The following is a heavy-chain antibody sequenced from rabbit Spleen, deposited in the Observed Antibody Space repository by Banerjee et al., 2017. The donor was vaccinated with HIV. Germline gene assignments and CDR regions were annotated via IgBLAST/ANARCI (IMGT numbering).Heavy chain of an antibody. CDR1: GVSLNDKDV. Sequence: EQLEESGGGLVKPEGSLTLTCKASGVSLNDKDVMCWVRQAPGKGLEWTACIYNGDGSTYYATWAKGRFTCSKTSSTTVTLQMTSLTVADTATYFCARDTGSSFSSYGMDLWGPGTLVTVS. J-gene: IGHJ6*01. D-gene: IGHD8-1*01. CDR3: ARDTGSSFSSYGMDL. CDR2: IYNGDGST. V-gene: IGHV1S45*01.